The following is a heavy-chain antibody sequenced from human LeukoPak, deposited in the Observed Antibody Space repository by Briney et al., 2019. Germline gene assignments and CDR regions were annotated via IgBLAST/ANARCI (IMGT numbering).Heavy chain of an antibody. Sequence: PGGSLRLSCAASGFTFTTYLISWVRPAPGKGLEWVANINQDGIEKYYVASVKGRFTISRDNAKNSMYVQMNSLRAEDTAVYYCARRFDGYYGFDIWGQGTMVTVSS. J-gene: IGHJ3*02. D-gene: IGHD5-24*01. V-gene: IGHV3-7*05. CDR1: GFTFTTYL. CDR3: ARRFDGYYGFDI. CDR2: INQDGIEK.